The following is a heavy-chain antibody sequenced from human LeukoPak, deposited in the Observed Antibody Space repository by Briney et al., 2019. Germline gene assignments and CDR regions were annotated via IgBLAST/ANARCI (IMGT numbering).Heavy chain of an antibody. J-gene: IGHJ4*02. V-gene: IGHV4-59*01. CDR1: GGSISRYY. CDR2: IYYSGST. Sequence: SETLSLTCTVAGGSISRYYWSWIRQPPGKGLEWIGYIYYSGSTNYNPSLKSRVTISVDTSKNQFSLKLSSVTAADTAVYYCARDQGSYFDYWGQGTLVTVSS. D-gene: IGHD3-10*01. CDR3: ARDQGSYFDY.